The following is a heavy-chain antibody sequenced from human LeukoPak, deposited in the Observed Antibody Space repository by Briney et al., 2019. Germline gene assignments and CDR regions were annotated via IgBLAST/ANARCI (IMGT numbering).Heavy chain of an antibody. CDR1: GGSISSSSYY. J-gene: IGHJ3*02. V-gene: IGHV4-39*07. CDR2: IYYSGST. CDR3: ARATLGRIRTLHAFDI. D-gene: IGHD5-18*01. Sequence: SETLSLTCTVSGGSISSSSYYWGWIRQPPGKGLEWIGGIYYSGSTYYNPSLKSRVTISVDTSKNQFSLKLSSVTAADTAVYYCARATLGRIRTLHAFDIWGQGTMVTVSS.